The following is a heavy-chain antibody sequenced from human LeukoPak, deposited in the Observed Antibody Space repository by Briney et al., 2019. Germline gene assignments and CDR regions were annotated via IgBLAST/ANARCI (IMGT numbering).Heavy chain of an antibody. V-gene: IGHV3-48*03. Sequence: PGESLRLSCVASGFPFSNYEMNWVRQAPGKGLEWVSYIGASGSPMYYADSVKGRFTVSRDNAKNSLFLQVNSLRAEDTAVYYCASGAQGDFWGQGTLVTVSS. D-gene: IGHD1-26*01. CDR3: ASGAQGDF. CDR1: GFPFSNYE. J-gene: IGHJ4*02. CDR2: IGASGSPM.